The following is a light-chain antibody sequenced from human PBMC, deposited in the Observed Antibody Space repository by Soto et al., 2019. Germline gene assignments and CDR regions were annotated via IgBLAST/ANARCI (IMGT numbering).Light chain of an antibody. CDR3: LKSGNLYT. V-gene: IGKV3-20*01. J-gene: IGKJ2*01. CDR2: GSS. Sequence: EIVLTQSPATLSLSPGERASLSCRASQRVSSGSLAWYQKRPGQAPRLLIYGSSSRATGIPDRFSGSGSGTDFTLNISSLEPEDFAVYYCLKSGNLYTFGPGTKLEIQ. CDR1: QRVSSGS.